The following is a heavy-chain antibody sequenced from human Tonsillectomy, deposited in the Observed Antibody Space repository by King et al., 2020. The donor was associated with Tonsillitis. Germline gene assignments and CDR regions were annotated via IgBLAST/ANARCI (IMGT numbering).Heavy chain of an antibody. CDR1: GGTFSSYP. J-gene: IGHJ4*02. CDR3: ARPGGVRSTAGYDY. V-gene: IGHV1-69*01. Sequence: VQLVESGTEVKKPGSSVKVSCQASGGTFSSYPMNWVRQAPGHGLEWIGGIVPIFGTSNYAQKFQGRVTITADEDTNTAYMELSSLRSEDSAVYYCARPGGVRSTAGYDYWGQGTLIIVSS. D-gene: IGHD3-10*01. CDR2: IVPIFGTS.